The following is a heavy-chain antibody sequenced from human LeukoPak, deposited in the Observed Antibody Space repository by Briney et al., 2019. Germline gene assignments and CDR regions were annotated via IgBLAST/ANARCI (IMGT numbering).Heavy chain of an antibody. CDR3: ARHYYDSSGYYFTNWFDP. Sequence: ASETLSLTCTVSGGSISSYYWSWIRQPPGKGLEWIGYIYYSGSTNYNPSLKSRVTISVDTSKNQFSLKLSSVTAADTAVYYCARHYYDSSGYYFTNWFDPWGQGTLVTVSS. J-gene: IGHJ5*02. CDR2: IYYSGST. V-gene: IGHV4-59*08. CDR1: GGSISSYY. D-gene: IGHD3-22*01.